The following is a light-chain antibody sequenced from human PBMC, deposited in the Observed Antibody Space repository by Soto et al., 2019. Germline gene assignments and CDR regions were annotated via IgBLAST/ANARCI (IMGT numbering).Light chain of an antibody. CDR2: EVN. Sequence: QSVLTQPASVSGSPGQSITISCTGTSSDIGNYNLVSWFQQHPGKAPKLFIYEVNRRPSGVSDRLSGSKSANTASLTISGLQAEDEADYYCFSYAGAGTFVFGTGTKGTVL. CDR3: FSYAGAGTFV. V-gene: IGLV2-23*02. J-gene: IGLJ1*01. CDR1: SSDIGNYNL.